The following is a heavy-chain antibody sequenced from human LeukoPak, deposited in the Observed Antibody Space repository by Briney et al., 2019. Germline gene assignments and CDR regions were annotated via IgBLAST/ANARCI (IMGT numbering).Heavy chain of an antibody. CDR2: VTSDGSKK. J-gene: IGHJ3*02. CDR3: ARTSLHYFGSGSYSLDVFDI. D-gene: IGHD3-10*01. CDR1: GFTFSTYA. Sequence: GGSLRLSCAASGFTFSTYALHWIRQAPGKGLEWVAAVTSDGSKKYYADSVKGRFTISRDNSKNTLYLQMSSLRDDDTAVYFCARTSLHYFGSGSYSLDVFDIWGQGTMVTVSS. V-gene: IGHV3-30-3*01.